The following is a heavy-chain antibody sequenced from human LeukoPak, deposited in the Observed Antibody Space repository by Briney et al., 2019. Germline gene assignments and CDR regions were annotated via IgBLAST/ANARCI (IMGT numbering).Heavy chain of an antibody. CDR1: GFTFSNFA. CDR2: VTGSGDST. Sequence: QPGGSLRLSCTASGFTFSNFAMNWVRLAPGKGLEWVSSVTGSGDSTYIAASVKGRFTTSRDNSKNTLFLQMNSLRVDDTAIYYCAKGVLRSCTGASCYYFDYWGQGSPVTVSS. CDR3: AKGVLRSCTGASCYYFDY. D-gene: IGHD2-15*01. V-gene: IGHV3-23*01. J-gene: IGHJ4*02.